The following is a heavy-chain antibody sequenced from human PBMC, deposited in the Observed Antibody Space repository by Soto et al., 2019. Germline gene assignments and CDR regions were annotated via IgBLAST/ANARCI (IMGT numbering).Heavy chain of an antibody. CDR3: ARERTFGVVGSPYYYGLDV. J-gene: IGHJ6*02. V-gene: IGHV4-31*03. Sequence: QVQLQESGPGLVKPSQTLSLTCTVSGGSISSGGYYWSWIRQHPGKGLEWIGYIYYSGSTYYNPSLKSRVTISVDTSNNQFSLKLSSVTAADTAVYYCARERTFGVVGSPYYYGLDVWGQGTTVTVSS. CDR1: GGSISSGGYY. CDR2: IYYSGST. D-gene: IGHD3-3*01.